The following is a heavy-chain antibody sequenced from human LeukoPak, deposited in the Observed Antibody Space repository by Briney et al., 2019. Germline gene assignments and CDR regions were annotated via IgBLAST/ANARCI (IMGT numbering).Heavy chain of an antibody. J-gene: IGHJ4*02. CDR1: GFTFDDYG. CDR2: INWNGDTT. V-gene: IGHV3-20*04. CDR3: ARDQQDGSGDC. Sequence: PGGSLRLSCAASGFTFDDYGMSWVRQAPGKGLEWVSHINWNGDTTGYTDSVKGRFTISRDNAKNSLSLQMNSLTVEDTALYYCARDQQDGSGDCWGQGILVTVSS. D-gene: IGHD3-10*01.